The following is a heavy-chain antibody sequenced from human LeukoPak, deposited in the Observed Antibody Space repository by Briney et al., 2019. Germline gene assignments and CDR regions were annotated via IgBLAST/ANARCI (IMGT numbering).Heavy chain of an antibody. CDR1: GGSISSSSYY. V-gene: IGHV4-39*01. J-gene: IGHJ4*02. CDR2: IYYSGST. Sequence: SETLSPTCTVSGGSISSSSYYWGWIRQPPGKGLEWIGSIYYSGSTYYNPSLKSRVTISVDTSKNQFSLKLSSVTAADTAVYYCARHYYDSSGHNDYWGQGTLVTVSS. CDR3: ARHYYDSSGHNDY. D-gene: IGHD3-22*01.